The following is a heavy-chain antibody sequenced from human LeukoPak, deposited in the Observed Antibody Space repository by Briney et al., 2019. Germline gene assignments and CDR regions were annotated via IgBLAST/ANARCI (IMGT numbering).Heavy chain of an antibody. V-gene: IGHV4-39*01. CDR3: AGHKYYNFWGSFNWFDP. CDR1: GASIINNNYY. D-gene: IGHD3-3*01. J-gene: IGHJ5*02. CDR2: IYHGGST. Sequence: SETLSLTCFVSGASIINNNYYWAWLRQPPGKGLEWIGSIYHGGSTSYNPYLKSRVTMSVDTSKSHFTLKLNSVTAADTAVYSCAGHKYYNFWGSFNWFDPWGQGTLLIVSS.